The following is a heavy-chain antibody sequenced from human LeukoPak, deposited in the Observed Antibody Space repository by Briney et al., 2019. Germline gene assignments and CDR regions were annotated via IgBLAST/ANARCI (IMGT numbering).Heavy chain of an antibody. Sequence: PGGSLRLSCAASGFTFSSYAMSWVRQAPGKGLVWVSRINSDGSSTSYADSVKGRFTISRDNAKNTLYLQMNSLRAEDTAVYYCARKGAAAGSIDYWGQGTLVTVSS. V-gene: IGHV3-74*01. CDR3: ARKGAAAGSIDY. D-gene: IGHD6-13*01. J-gene: IGHJ4*02. CDR1: GFTFSSYA. CDR2: INSDGSST.